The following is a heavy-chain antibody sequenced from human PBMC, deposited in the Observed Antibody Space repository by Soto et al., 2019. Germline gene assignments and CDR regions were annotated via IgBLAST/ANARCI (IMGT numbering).Heavy chain of an antibody. CDR2: IWYDGSNK. D-gene: IGHD6-19*01. V-gene: IGHV3-33*01. J-gene: IGHJ6*02. CDR1: GFTFSGHA. Sequence: QVQVVESGGGVVQPGRSLRLSCTVSGFTFSGHAMHWVRQAPGKGLEWVAQIWYDGSNKYYADSVKARFTISRDNSKNILYVQMDSLRVDDTAVYYCARDGQSLAPYALDVWGQGTSVTVSS. CDR3: ARDGQSLAPYALDV.